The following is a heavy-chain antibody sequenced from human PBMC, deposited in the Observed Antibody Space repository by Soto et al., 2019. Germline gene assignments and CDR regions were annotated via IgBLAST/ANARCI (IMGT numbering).Heavy chain of an antibody. D-gene: IGHD1-26*01. V-gene: IGHV3-23*01. Sequence: EVQLLESGGGLVQPGGSLRLSCAASGFTFSSYAMRWVRQAPVKGLEWVSAISGSGDSTYYADSVKGRFTISRDNSKNTLSRQMNILRAEDTAVYYSARRGSGSYYDYWGQGTLVNVSS. CDR3: ARRGSGSYYDY. CDR1: GFTFSSYA. CDR2: ISGSGDST. J-gene: IGHJ4*02.